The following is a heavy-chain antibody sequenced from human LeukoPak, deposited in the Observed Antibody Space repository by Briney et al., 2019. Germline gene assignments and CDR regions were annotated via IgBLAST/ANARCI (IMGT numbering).Heavy chain of an antibody. D-gene: IGHD6-13*01. CDR1: GFTFDDYA. CDR3: AKDIGSVIAAVSYYFDY. J-gene: IGHJ4*02. V-gene: IGHV3-43*02. CDR2: ISGDGGST. Sequence: GGSLRLSCAASGFTFDDYAMHWVRQAPGKGLEWVSLISGDGGSTYYADSVKGRFTISRDNSKNSPYLQMNSLRTEDTALYYCAKDIGSVIAAVSYYFDYWGQGTLVTVSS.